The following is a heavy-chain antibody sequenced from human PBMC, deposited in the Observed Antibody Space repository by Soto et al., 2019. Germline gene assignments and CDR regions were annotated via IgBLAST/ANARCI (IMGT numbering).Heavy chain of an antibody. CDR2: ISSSSSYI. D-gene: IGHD4-17*01. J-gene: IGHJ6*02. Sequence: EVQLVESGGGLVKPGGSLRLSCAASGFTFSSYSMNWVRQAPGKGLEWVSSISSSSSYIYYADSVKGRFTISRDNAKKSLYLQMNSLRAEDTAVYYCAGFYGDYVTPPSYYYYGMDVWGQGTTVTVSS. CDR3: AGFYGDYVTPPSYYYYGMDV. CDR1: GFTFSSYS. V-gene: IGHV3-21*01.